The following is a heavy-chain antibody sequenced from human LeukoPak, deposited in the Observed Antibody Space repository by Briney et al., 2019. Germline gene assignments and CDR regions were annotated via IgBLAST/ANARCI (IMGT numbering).Heavy chain of an antibody. V-gene: IGHV3-30*04. CDR3: ARDLRFPSSGWYALGDY. Sequence: GGSLRLSCAASGFTFSSYAMHWVRQAPGKGLEWVAVISYDGSNKYYADSVKGRFTISRDNSKNTLYLQMNSLRAEDTAVYYCARDLRFPSSGWYALGDYGGQGTLVTVSS. D-gene: IGHD6-19*01. J-gene: IGHJ4*02. CDR1: GFTFSSYA. CDR2: ISYDGSNK.